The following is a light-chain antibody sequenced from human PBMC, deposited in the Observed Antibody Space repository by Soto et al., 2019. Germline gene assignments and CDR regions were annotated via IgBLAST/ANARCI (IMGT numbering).Light chain of an antibody. J-gene: IGKJ1*01. CDR1: QSVSSSY. CDR3: HHYGSSPPWT. CDR2: GAS. Sequence: EIVLTQSPGTLSLSPGETATLSCRASQSVSSSYIAWYQQKPGQAPRLLIYGASSRATGIPDSFGGSGSGTDFTLTISRLEPEDFAVYYCHHYGSSPPWTFGQGTKVDIK. V-gene: IGKV3-20*01.